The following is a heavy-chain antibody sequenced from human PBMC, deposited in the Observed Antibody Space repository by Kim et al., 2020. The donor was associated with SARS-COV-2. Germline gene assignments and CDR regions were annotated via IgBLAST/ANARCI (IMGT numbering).Heavy chain of an antibody. CDR3: ARVNYYDSSGYYNDAFDI. J-gene: IGHJ3*02. D-gene: IGHD3-22*01. CDR2: IIPILGIA. V-gene: IGHV1-69*02. Sequence: SVKVSCKASGGTFSSYTISWVRQAPGQGLEWMGRIIPILGIANYAQKFQGRVTITADKSTSTAYMELSSLRSEDTAVYYCARVNYYDSSGYYNDAFDIWGQGTMVTVSS. CDR1: GGTFSSYT.